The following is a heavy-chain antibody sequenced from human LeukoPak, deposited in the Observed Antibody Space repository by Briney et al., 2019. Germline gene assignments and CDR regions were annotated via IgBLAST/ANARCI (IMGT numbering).Heavy chain of an antibody. Sequence: GGSLRLSCAASGFTFSSYSMNWVRQAPGKGLEWVSSISSSSSYIYYADSVKGRFTISGDNAKNSLYLQMNSLRAEDTAVYYCARDLSDSSSPSYWGQGTLVTVSS. V-gene: IGHV3-21*01. CDR1: GFTFSSYS. D-gene: IGHD6-13*01. CDR2: ISSSSSYI. J-gene: IGHJ4*02. CDR3: ARDLSDSSSPSY.